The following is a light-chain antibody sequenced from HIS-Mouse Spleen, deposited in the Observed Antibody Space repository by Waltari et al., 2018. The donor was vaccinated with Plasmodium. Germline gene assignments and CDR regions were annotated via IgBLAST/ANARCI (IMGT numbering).Light chain of an antibody. J-gene: IGLJ3*02. CDR2: KDS. Sequence: SYELTQPPSVSVSPGQTARITCPGDALPKPYAYWYQQKPGQAPVLVIYKDSERPSGIPERFSGSSSGTTVTLTISGVQAEDEADYYCQSADSSGTPNWVFGGGTKLTVL. V-gene: IGLV3-25*03. CDR3: QSADSSGTPNWV. CDR1: ALPKPY.